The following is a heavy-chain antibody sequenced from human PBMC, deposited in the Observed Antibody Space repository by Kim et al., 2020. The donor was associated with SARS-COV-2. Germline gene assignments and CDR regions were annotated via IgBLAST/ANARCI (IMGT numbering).Heavy chain of an antibody. CDR3: AKDSYRPLWFGEPYNCFDP. CDR1: GFTFSSYA. D-gene: IGHD3-10*01. Sequence: GGSLRLSCAASGFTFSSYAMSWVRQAPGKGLEWVSAISGSGGSTYYADSVKGRFTISRDNSKNTLYLQMNSLRAEDTAVYYCAKDSYRPLWFGEPYNCFDPWGQGTLVTVSS. J-gene: IGHJ5*02. CDR2: ISGSGGST. V-gene: IGHV3-23*01.